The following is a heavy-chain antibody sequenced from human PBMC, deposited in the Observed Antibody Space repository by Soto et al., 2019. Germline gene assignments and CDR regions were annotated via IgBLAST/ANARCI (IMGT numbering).Heavy chain of an antibody. Sequence: QVQLVQSGAEVKKPGASVKVSCKASGYTFTSYGISSVRQAPGQGLEWMGWISTYNGNTNYAQKLQGRVTMTTDTSSSTAYMELRSLRSDDTAVYYCARDREYNWNYNWFDPWGQGTLVTVSS. J-gene: IGHJ5*02. CDR1: GYTFTSYG. D-gene: IGHD1-7*01. CDR2: ISTYNGNT. CDR3: ARDREYNWNYNWFDP. V-gene: IGHV1-18*01.